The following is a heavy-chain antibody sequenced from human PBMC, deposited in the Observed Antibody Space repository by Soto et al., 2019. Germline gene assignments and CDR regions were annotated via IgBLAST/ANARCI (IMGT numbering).Heavy chain of an antibody. CDR3: VAGDQYYGMGV. CDR1: GFTFSNYV. J-gene: IGHJ6*02. Sequence: QVQLVESGGGVVQPGRSLRLSCAASGFTFSNYVMYWVRQAPGKGLEWVAAISYDGSNKHYADSVKGRFTISRDNSKNTLYPQTNSLRAEDTAVYYCVAGDQYYGMGVWGQGTTVTVSS. V-gene: IGHV3-30-3*01. CDR2: ISYDGSNK. D-gene: IGHD2-2*01.